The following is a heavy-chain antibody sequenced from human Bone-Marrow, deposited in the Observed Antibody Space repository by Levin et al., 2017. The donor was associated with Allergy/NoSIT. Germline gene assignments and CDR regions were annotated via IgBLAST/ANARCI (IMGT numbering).Heavy chain of an antibody. Sequence: GSLRLSCAVSGASFTTYYWIWVRQSPAKGLEWIGEISHSGTANYNPSLKSRVTMSVFTSKKEFFLEVRSVTAADTAVYSCARRVLYFGSGTLSTGWFDPWGQGTQVPVSS. J-gene: IGHJ5*02. CDR1: GASFTTYY. D-gene: IGHD3-10*01. V-gene: IGHV4-34*01. CDR2: ISHSGTA. CDR3: ARRVLYFGSGTLSTGWFDP.